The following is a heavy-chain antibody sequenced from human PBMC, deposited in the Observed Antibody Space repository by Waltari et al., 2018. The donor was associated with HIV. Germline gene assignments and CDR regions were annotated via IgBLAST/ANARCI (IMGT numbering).Heavy chain of an antibody. D-gene: IGHD3-9*01. Sequence: QVQLVESGGGVVQPGRSLRLSCAASGFTFSSYGMHWVRQAPGKGVAWGAVISYDGSNKYYSDSVNGRSTISRVNSKNELYLQMNSLRADDTAVYYCAKAAVVRYFDWPRGGMDVWGQGTTVTVSS. V-gene: IGHV3-30*18. J-gene: IGHJ6*02. CDR1: GFTFSSYG. CDR3: AKAAVVRYFDWPRGGMDV. CDR2: ISYDGSNK.